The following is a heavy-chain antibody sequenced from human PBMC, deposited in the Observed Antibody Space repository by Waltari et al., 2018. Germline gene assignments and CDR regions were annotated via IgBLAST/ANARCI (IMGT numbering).Heavy chain of an antibody. Sequence: ELQLLQAGRGLVQQGGSLRLLCGASALTCSSHAMSWVRQAPGKGLEWVSGISGSGDSVFYIGSVNGRFTVSRDNSKNRLCLDMNSLRAEDTAVYFCARDWRRSLEYLDWLLFALDYWGQGTLVTVSS. V-gene: IGHV3-23*01. J-gene: IGHJ4*02. CDR2: ISGSGDSV. CDR1: ALTCSSHA. CDR3: ARDWRRSLEYLDWLLFALDY. D-gene: IGHD3-9*01.